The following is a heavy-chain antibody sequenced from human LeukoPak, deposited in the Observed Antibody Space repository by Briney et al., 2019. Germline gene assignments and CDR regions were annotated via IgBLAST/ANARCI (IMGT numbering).Heavy chain of an antibody. Sequence: GGSLRLSCAASGFTFSSYAMHWVRQAPGKGLEWVAVISYDGSNKYYADSVKGRFTISGDNSRSTLYLQMNSLRAEDTAIYYCATKRGQGTQLNYNWFDPGGQGTLVTVSS. V-gene: IGHV3-30-3*01. D-gene: IGHD1-1*01. J-gene: IGHJ5*02. CDR2: ISYDGSNK. CDR3: ATKRGQGTQLNYNWFDP. CDR1: GFTFSSYA.